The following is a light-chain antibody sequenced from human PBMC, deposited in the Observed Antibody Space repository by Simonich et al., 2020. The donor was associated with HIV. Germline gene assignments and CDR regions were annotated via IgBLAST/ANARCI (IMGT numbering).Light chain of an antibody. CDR2: WAS. J-gene: IGKJ1*01. CDR1: QSVLYSSNSKNY. CDR3: QQYYSTPQT. V-gene: IGKV4-1*01. Sequence: DIVMTQSPDSLAVSLGERATINCKSRQSVLYSSNSKNYLAWYQQKPGQPPKLLIYWASTRESGVPDRFSGSGSGTDFTLTISSLQAEDVAVYYCQQYYSTPQTFGQGTKVEIK.